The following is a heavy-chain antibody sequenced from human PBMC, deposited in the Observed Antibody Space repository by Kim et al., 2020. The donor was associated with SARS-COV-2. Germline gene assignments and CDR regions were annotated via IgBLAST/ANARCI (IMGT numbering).Heavy chain of an antibody. CDR3: ARGFDY. V-gene: IGHV4-59*13. Sequence: SETLSLTCTVSGGSISSYYWCGILHPPGKGLEGIGYIFYSGSTNYNPSFKSRVTISVDTSKNQYSLMLSSVTAADTAVYYCARGFDYWGQGTLVTVSS. J-gene: IGHJ4*02. CDR2: IFYSGST. CDR1: GGSISSYY.